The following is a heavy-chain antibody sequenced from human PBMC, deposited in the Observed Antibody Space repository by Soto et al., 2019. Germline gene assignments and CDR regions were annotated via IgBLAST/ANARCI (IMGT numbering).Heavy chain of an antibody. CDR2: IYHSGST. CDR3: ARDRYDSSGYVIIDAFDI. Sequence: QVQLQESGPGLVKPSGTLSLTCAVSGGSISSSNWWSWVRQPPGKGLEWIGEIYHSGSTNYNPSLKSRVTIAVDKSKNQFSLKLSSVTAADTAVYYCARDRYDSSGYVIIDAFDIWGQGTMVTVSS. CDR1: GGSISSSNW. V-gene: IGHV4-4*02. D-gene: IGHD3-22*01. J-gene: IGHJ3*02.